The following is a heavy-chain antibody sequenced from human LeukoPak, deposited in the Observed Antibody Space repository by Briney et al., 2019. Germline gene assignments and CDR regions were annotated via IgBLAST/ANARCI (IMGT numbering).Heavy chain of an antibody. CDR1: GGSISSCSYY. D-gene: IGHD3-22*01. Sequence: SQTLSLTCSVSGGSISSCSYYGSWSRQPAGKGLEWIGRSYTSGSTNYNCSRKSRVTISVDTSKNQFSLNLSSVTAADTAVYYCARDASDYYDSSGYSRFEYWGQGTLVTVSS. J-gene: IGHJ4*02. CDR3: ARDASDYYDSSGYSRFEY. CDR2: SYTSGST. V-gene: IGHV4-61*02.